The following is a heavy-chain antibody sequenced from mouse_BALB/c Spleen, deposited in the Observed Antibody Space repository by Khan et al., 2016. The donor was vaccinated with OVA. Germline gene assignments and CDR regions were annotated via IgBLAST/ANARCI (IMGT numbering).Heavy chain of an antibody. CDR1: GFTFSTYG. CDR3: ARLAYYYNSEGFAY. Sequence: EVELVESGGDLVKPGGSLKLSCAASGFTFSTYGMSWVRQTPDKRLEWVATISSGGSYTYYPDNVKGRFTISRDNAKNTLYLQMSSLKSEETAMYYCARLAYYYNSEGFAYWGQVTLVTVSA. D-gene: IGHD1-1*01. V-gene: IGHV5-6*01. J-gene: IGHJ3*01. CDR2: ISSGGSYT.